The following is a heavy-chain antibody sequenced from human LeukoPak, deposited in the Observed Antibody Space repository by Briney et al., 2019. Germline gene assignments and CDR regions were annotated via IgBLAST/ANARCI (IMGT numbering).Heavy chain of an antibody. CDR1: GGSISSSNYY. V-gene: IGHV4-39*01. CDR2: IYYSGNT. J-gene: IGHJ4*02. CDR3: ARHVRQQLPPKAFDY. D-gene: IGHD6-13*01. Sequence: NPSETLSLTCTVSGGSISSSNYYWGWIRQPPGKGLDWIGSIYYSGNTYYNPSLKSRVTISVDTSKNQLSLKLNSVTAADTAVYYCARHVRQQLPPKAFDYWGQGTLVTVSS.